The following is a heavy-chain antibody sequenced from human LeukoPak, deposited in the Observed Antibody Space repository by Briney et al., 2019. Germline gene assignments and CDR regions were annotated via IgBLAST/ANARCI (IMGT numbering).Heavy chain of an antibody. D-gene: IGHD3-3*01. CDR1: GGSISSYY. J-gene: IGHJ6*02. CDR3: ASSYYDPYYYGMDV. V-gene: IGHV4-4*07. Sequence: SETLSLTCTVSGGSISSYYWSWIRQPAGKGLEWIGRIYTSGSTNYNPSLKSRVTMSVDTSKNQFSLKLSSVTAADTAVYYCASSYYDPYYYGMDVWGQGTTVTVSS. CDR2: IYTSGST.